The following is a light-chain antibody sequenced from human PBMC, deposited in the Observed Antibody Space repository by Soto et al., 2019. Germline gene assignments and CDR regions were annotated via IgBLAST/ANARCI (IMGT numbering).Light chain of an antibody. J-gene: IGLJ2*01. CDR1: SSDVGGYNS. CDR3: SSYANTDIVV. V-gene: IGLV2-14*01. CDR2: DVT. Sequence: QSALTQPASVSGSHGLSITISCTGTSSDVGGYNSVSWYQQHPGTAPKLMIYDVTDRPSGVSNRFSGSKSGNTASLTISGLQAEDEADYYCSSYANTDIVVFGGGTKFTVL.